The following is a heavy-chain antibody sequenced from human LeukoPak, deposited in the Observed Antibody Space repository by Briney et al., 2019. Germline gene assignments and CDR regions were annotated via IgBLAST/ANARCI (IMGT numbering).Heavy chain of an antibody. V-gene: IGHV3-23*01. Sequence: PGGSLRLSCVASGFTFSSYAMTWVRQAPGKGLEWVSAISGSGGSTYYADSVKGRFTISRDNSKNTLYLQMNSLRAEDTAVYDCARAGSSSSWNGNPGDVWGKGTTATVSS. CDR1: GFTFSSYA. CDR2: ISGSGGST. J-gene: IGHJ6*04. CDR3: ARAGSSSSWNGNPGDV. D-gene: IGHD6-13*01.